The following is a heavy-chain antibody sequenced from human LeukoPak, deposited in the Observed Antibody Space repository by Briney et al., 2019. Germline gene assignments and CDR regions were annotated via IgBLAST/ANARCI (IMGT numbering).Heavy chain of an antibody. Sequence: SETLSLTCTVSGGSISSYYWSWIRQPPRKGLEWIGYIYYSGSTNYNPSLKSRVTISVDTSKNQFSLKLSSVTAADTAVYYCARGGFLGSYFDYWGQGTLVTVSS. CDR2: IYYSGST. D-gene: IGHD3-3*01. CDR3: ARGGFLGSYFDY. J-gene: IGHJ4*02. CDR1: GGSISSYY. V-gene: IGHV4-59*01.